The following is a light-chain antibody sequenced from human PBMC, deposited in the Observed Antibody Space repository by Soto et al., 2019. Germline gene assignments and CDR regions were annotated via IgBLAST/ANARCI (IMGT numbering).Light chain of an antibody. Sequence: QAVVTQSSSASASLGSSVKLTCTLSSGHSGYIIACHQQQPGKAPRYLMKLEGSGSYNKGSGVPDRFSGSSSGADRYLTISYLQSEDEAGYYCETWDSNTQGVFGGGTKLTVL. J-gene: IGLJ2*01. V-gene: IGLV4-60*03. CDR3: ETWDSNTQGV. CDR1: SGHSGYI. CDR2: LEGSGSY.